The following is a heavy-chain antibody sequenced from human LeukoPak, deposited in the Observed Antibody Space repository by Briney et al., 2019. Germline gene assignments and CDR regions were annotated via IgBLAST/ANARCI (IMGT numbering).Heavy chain of an antibody. D-gene: IGHD1-7*01. Sequence: AETLSLTSTVSGVSISIYYWSWVRRPPGKGLEWIGYIYNSGSTIYNPSLKSRATISADTSKNQFSLQLSSVTAADTAVYYCVRDRELNYWGQGTLVTVSS. CDR2: IYNSGST. CDR3: VRDRELNY. CDR1: GVSISIYY. V-gene: IGHV4-59*01. J-gene: IGHJ4*02.